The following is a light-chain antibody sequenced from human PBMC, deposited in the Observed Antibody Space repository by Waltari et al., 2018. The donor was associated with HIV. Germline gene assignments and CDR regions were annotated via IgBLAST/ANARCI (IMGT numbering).Light chain of an antibody. J-gene: IGLJ2*01. CDR3: SSYTNTNPLI. CDR1: SDDIGGSKY. CDR2: EVR. V-gene: IGLV2-14*01. Sequence: QSALTQPASVSGSPGQSISISCTGTSDDIGGSKYVPWYHQHTGNVPTLTLFEVRTRPSGVSNRFSGSKSDNTASLSISGLQAEDEAAYYCSSYTNTNPLIFGGGTRLTVL.